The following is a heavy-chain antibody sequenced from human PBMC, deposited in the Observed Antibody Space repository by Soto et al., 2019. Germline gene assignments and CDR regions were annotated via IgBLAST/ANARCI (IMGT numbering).Heavy chain of an antibody. J-gene: IGHJ4*02. CDR1: GGSFSGYY. D-gene: IGHD2-15*01. CDR2: INHSGST. V-gene: IGHV4-34*01. CDR3: ARGRYCSGGSCQSYSDY. Sequence: QVQLQQWGAGLLKPSETLSLTCAVYGGSFSGYYWSWIRQPPGKGLEWIGEINHSGSTNYNPSLKRQVTISVDTSKNQFSLKLSAVTAADTAVYYCARGRYCSGGSCQSYSDYWGQGTLVTVSS.